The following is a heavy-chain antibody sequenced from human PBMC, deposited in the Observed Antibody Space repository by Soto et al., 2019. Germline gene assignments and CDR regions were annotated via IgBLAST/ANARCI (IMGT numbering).Heavy chain of an antibody. CDR1: GFTFSGSA. V-gene: IGHV3-73*01. J-gene: IGHJ3*02. CDR3: TRRAIRAFDI. Sequence: GGSLRLSCAASGFTFSGSAMHWFRQASGKGLEWVGRIRSKANSYATAYAASVKGRFTISRDDSKNTAYLQMNSLKTEDTAVYYCTRRAIRAFDIWGQGTMVTVSS. CDR2: IRSKANSYAT.